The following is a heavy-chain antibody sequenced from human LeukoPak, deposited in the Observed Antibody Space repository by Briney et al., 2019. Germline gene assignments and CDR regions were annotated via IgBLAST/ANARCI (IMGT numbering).Heavy chain of an antibody. CDR2: IYYSGRT. J-gene: IGHJ5*02. CDR3: ARAHSSGWPHMFDP. D-gene: IGHD6-19*01. CDR1: GGTISTYS. Sequence: SETLSLTCTVSGGTISTYSWTWIRQPPGKGLEWIGNIYYSGRTNYNPSLKSRVTISIDTSKNQFSLKVSSVTAADTAVYYCARAHSSGWPHMFDPWGQGTLVTVPS. V-gene: IGHV4-59*01.